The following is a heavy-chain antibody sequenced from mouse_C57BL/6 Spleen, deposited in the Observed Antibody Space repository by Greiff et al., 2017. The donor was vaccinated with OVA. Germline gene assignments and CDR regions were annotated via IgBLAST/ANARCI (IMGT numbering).Heavy chain of an antibody. CDR2: ISSGSSTI. J-gene: IGHJ2*01. V-gene: IGHV5-17*01. D-gene: IGHD1-1*01. CDR1: GFTFSDYG. Sequence: EVNVVESGGGLVKPGGSLKLSCAASGFTFSDYGMHWVRQVPEKGLEWVAYISSGSSTIYYADTVKGRFTISRDNAKNTLFLQMTSLRSEDTAMYYCARKYYGSSYVDYWGQGTTLTVSS. CDR3: ARKYYGSSYVDY.